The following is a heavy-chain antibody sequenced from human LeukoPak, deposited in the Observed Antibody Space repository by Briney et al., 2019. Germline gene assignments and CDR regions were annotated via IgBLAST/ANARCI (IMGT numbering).Heavy chain of an antibody. D-gene: IGHD2-15*01. CDR3: ARAWTGRYCSGGSCYRLYYFDY. Sequence: PGGSLRLSCAASGFTVGSNYMNWVRQAPGKGLEWVSVIHSSGTTYYADSVKGRFTISRDNFKNTLYLQMNSLRAEDTAMYYCARAWTGRYCSGGSCYRLYYFDYWGQGTLVTVSS. J-gene: IGHJ4*02. V-gene: IGHV3-53*01. CDR2: IHSSGTT. CDR1: GFTVGSNY.